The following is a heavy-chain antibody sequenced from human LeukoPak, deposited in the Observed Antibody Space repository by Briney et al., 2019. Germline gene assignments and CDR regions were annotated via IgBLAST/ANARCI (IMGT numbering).Heavy chain of an antibody. CDR3: AKRGGFDSSGYYQPPEDY. CDR1: GFTFSSYA. V-gene: IGHV3-23*01. J-gene: IGHJ4*02. D-gene: IGHD3-22*01. Sequence: GGSLRLSCAASGFTFSSYAMSWVRQAPGKGLEWVSAISGSGGSTYYADSVKGRFTISRDNSKNTLYLQMNGLSAEDTAVYYCAKRGGFDSSGYYQPPEDYWGQGTLVTVSS. CDR2: ISGSGGST.